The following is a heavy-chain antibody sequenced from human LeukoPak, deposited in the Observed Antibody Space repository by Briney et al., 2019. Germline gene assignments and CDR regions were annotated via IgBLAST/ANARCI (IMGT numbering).Heavy chain of an antibody. CDR3: AKDLDYYDSRGAFDI. Sequence: GGSLRLSCAASGFTFSSYALHWVRQAPGKGLEWVTVLSYDGSDIYYAESVKGRFTISRDNSKNTLYLQMNSLRAEDTAVYYCAKDLDYYDSRGAFDIWGQGTMVTVSS. V-gene: IGHV3-30-3*01. J-gene: IGHJ3*02. D-gene: IGHD3-22*01. CDR2: LSYDGSDI. CDR1: GFTFSSYA.